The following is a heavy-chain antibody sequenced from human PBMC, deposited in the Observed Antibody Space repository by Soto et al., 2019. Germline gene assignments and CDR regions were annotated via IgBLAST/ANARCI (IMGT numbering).Heavy chain of an antibody. J-gene: IGHJ4*02. CDR3: ASNLRGYRGSNCDH. CDR2: IGGSGDDI. V-gene: IGHV3-23*01. D-gene: IGHD5-12*01. Sequence: GGSLRLSCAASGFTFSNYALTWVRQAPGRGLEWVSGIGGSGDDIFYADSVKGRFTISRDNSKNTLYLQMNSLRAEDTAIYFCASNLRGYRGSNCDHWGQGFLVTVSS. CDR1: GFTFSNYA.